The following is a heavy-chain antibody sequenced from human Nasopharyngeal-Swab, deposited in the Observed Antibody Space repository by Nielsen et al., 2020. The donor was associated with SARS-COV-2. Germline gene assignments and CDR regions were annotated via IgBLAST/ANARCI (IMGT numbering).Heavy chain of an antibody. CDR1: GDAMSSKKW. J-gene: IGHJ1*01. Sequence: SETLSLTCDVSGDAMSSKKWWSWVRESPGKGLEWIGEIQHLGNTNYNPSLKSRAIISVDKSKNQVSLKLTSVTAADTATYYCAQHCSGGSCSSTEYFQYWGQGTLVTV. CDR2: IQHLGNT. CDR3: AQHCSGGSCSSTEYFQY. V-gene: IGHV4-4*02. D-gene: IGHD2-15*01.